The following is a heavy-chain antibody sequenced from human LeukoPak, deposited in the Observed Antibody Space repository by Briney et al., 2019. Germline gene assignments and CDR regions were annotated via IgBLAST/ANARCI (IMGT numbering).Heavy chain of an antibody. CDR2: IYYSGST. V-gene: IGHV4-39*07. CDR1: GGSISSNSYY. Sequence: KASETLSLTCAVSGGSISSNSYYWGWIRQPPGKGLEWIGSIYYSGSTYYNPSLKSRVTISVDTSKNQFSLKLSSVTAADTAVYYCARSWYSGWFDPWGQGTLVIVSS. CDR3: ARSWYSGWFDP. J-gene: IGHJ5*02. D-gene: IGHD6-13*01.